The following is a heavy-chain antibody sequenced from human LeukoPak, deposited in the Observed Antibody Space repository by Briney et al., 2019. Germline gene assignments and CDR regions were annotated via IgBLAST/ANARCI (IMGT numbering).Heavy chain of an antibody. Sequence: SETLSLTCTVSGGSISSYYWSWIRQPPGKGLEWIGDIYYSGSTNYNPSLKSRVTISVDTFKYQFSLRLNSVTAADTAVYYCARGGDYVYFDYWGQGTLVTVSS. V-gene: IGHV4-59*01. CDR1: GGSISSYY. CDR3: ARGGDYVYFDY. CDR2: IYYSGST. D-gene: IGHD4-17*01. J-gene: IGHJ4*02.